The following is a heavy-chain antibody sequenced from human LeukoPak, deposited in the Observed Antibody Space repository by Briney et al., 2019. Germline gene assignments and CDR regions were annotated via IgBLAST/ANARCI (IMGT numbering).Heavy chain of an antibody. Sequence: PGGSLRLSCAASGFSFSSYVMSWVRQAPGKGLEWVSAVSGSGGSTYSADSVKGRFTISRDNSKNMVYLQTSSLRAEDTAVYYCAKPIQLGNDYWGQGTLVTVSS. CDR3: AKPIQLGNDY. V-gene: IGHV3-23*01. CDR2: VSGSGGST. J-gene: IGHJ4*02. D-gene: IGHD5-18*01. CDR1: GFSFSSYV.